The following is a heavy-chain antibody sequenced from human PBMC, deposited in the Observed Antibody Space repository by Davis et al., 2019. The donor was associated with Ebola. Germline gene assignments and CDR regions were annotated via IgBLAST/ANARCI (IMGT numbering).Heavy chain of an antibody. CDR3: ARLIYDTSGYYSAFDY. D-gene: IGHD3-22*01. CDR2: ITSSSTYM. CDR1: GFIFSTHI. V-gene: IGHV3-21*06. Sequence: GGSLRLSCVASGFIFSTHIMNWVRQAPGKGLEWVSSITSSSTYMYYTDSVKGRFTISRDNAKSSLFLQMNSLRAEDTAVYYCARLIYDTSGYYSAFDYWGQGILVTVSS. J-gene: IGHJ4*02.